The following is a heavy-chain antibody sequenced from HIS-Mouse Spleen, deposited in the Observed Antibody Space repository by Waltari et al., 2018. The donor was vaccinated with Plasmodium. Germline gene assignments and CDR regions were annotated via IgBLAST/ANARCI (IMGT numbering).Heavy chain of an antibody. CDR3: AKDRRSSSWYVDY. D-gene: IGHD6-13*01. V-gene: IGHV3-7*01. Sequence: GLGWVANIKQDGSEKNYVDSVKGRFTISRDNSKNTLYLQMNSLRAEDTAVYYCAKDRRSSSWYVDYWGQGTLVTVSS. J-gene: IGHJ4*02. CDR2: IKQDGSEK.